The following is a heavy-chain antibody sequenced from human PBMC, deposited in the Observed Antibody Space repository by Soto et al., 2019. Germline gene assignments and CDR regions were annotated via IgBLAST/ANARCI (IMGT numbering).Heavy chain of an antibody. D-gene: IGHD1-26*01. J-gene: IGHJ4*02. Sequence: SVPISLTCAISSGSISAYTRPWIRLSQGKGMQWIGQLNHSGSAIYNPSLKNRVTISIMSNNQVSLEMTSVTAADTAVYYCTRGLFGGSQYWGGRYYFDSCGQGTMVTVS. CDR2: LNHSGSA. V-gene: IGHV4-34*01. CDR1: SGSISAYT. CDR3: TRGLFGGSQYWGGRYYFDS.